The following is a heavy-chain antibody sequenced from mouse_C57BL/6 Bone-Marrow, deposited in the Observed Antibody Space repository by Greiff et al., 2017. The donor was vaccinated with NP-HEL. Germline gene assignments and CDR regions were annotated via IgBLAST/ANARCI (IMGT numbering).Heavy chain of an antibody. CDR1: GFNIKNTY. V-gene: IGHV14-3*01. J-gene: IGHJ1*03. Sequence: EVKLQESVAELVRPGASVKLSCTASGFNIKNTYMHWVKQRPEQGLEWIGRIDPANGNTKYAPKFQGKATITADTSSNTAYLQLSSLTSEDTAIYYCALYGNYHYWYFDVWGTGTTVTVSS. CDR2: IDPANGNT. D-gene: IGHD2-1*01. CDR3: ALYGNYHYWYFDV.